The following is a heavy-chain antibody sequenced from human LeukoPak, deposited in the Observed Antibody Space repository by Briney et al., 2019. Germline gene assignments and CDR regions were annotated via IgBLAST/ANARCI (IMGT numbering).Heavy chain of an antibody. J-gene: IGHJ5*02. CDR3: ARGKGYSGFNFEGCWFDP. Sequence: SETLSLTCGVSGGSLSGYSWTWIRQSPEKGLEWIGEINHSGDTNYNPFLKSRLTMSLDTSKSHFSLELNSVTAADTAVYYCARGKGYSGFNFEGCWFDPWGQGTQVTVSS. CDR2: INHSGDT. CDR1: GGSLSGYS. D-gene: IGHD2-15*01. V-gene: IGHV4-34*01.